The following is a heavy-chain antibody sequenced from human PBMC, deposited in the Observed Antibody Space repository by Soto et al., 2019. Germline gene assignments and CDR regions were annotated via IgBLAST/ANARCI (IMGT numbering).Heavy chain of an antibody. CDR3: ARDSLTGNYFDP. J-gene: IGHJ5*02. D-gene: IGHD1-7*01. Sequence: QVQLQESGPGLVKPSQTLSLTCAVSGGSISSGGYSWNWIRQPPGKGLEWIGYIYHSGYTLYNPSLKSRVTISVDKSKNQFSLGLSSVSAADTAVYYCARDSLTGNYFDPWGQGTLVTVSS. CDR2: IYHSGYT. CDR1: GGSISSGGYS. V-gene: IGHV4-30-2*01.